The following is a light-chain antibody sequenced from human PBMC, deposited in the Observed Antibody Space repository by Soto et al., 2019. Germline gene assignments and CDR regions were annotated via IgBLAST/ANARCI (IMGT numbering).Light chain of an antibody. CDR2: EVT. V-gene: IGLV2-8*01. Sequence: QSALTQPPSASWSPGQSVTISCTGTSSDVGAYNYVSWYQQHPGKAPKLMIYEVTKRPSGVPDRFSGSKFGSTASLTVSGLQAEDEADYFCSSYAGSNNLLFGGGTKVTVL. CDR1: SSDVGAYNY. J-gene: IGLJ2*01. CDR3: SSYAGSNNLL.